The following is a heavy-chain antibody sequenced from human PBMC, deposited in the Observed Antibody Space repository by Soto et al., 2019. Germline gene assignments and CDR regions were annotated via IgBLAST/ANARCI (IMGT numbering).Heavy chain of an antibody. V-gene: IGHV1-46*03. CDR3: VRESTPTRWFDP. D-gene: IGHD2-2*01. Sequence: ASVKVSCKASGYTFTSYYMHWVRLAPGQGLEWMGVINPSGGSTSYAQKFQGRVTVTRDTSTSTVYMELSSLRSEDTAVYYCVRESTPTRWFDPWGQGTLVTVSS. CDR1: GYTFTSYY. CDR2: INPSGGST. J-gene: IGHJ5*02.